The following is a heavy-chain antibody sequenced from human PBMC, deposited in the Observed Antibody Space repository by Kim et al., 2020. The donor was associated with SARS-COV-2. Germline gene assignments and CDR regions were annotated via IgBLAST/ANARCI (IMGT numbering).Heavy chain of an antibody. Sequence: GGSLRLSCAASGFTFSSSCMNWVRQAPGKGLEGVSYISSISSTIYYADSVEGRFTVFRATAKNFLYLQMNSLRDEDTAVYFCARSVNFYDCWAQGTLV. J-gene: IGHJ5*01. D-gene: IGHD1-7*01. CDR1: GFTFSSSC. CDR3: ARSVNFYDC. V-gene: IGHV3-48*02. CDR2: ISSISSTI.